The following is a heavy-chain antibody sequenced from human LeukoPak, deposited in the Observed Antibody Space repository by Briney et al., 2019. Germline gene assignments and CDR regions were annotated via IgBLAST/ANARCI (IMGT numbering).Heavy chain of an antibody. J-gene: IGHJ5*02. D-gene: IGHD2-15*01. Sequence: SETVSLTCAVSGGSISSSNWWSWVRQPPGKWLERIGEIYHSGNTNYNPSLKSRVTISVDKSKNQFSLMLSSVTAADTAVYYCARQKRYCSGGSCPAGGWFDRWGQGTLVTASS. CDR1: GGSISSSNW. V-gene: IGHV4-4*02. CDR3: ARQKRYCSGGSCPAGGWFDR. CDR2: IYHSGNT.